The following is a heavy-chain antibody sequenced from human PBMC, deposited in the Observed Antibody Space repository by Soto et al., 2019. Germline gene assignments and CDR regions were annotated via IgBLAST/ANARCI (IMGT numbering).Heavy chain of an antibody. V-gene: IGHV4-34*02. CDR1: GGSFSGYF. CDR2: ISHSGSR. J-gene: IGHJ4*02. D-gene: IGHD6-19*01. CDR3: ARGLAYDRPITVAETFDS. Sequence: QVQLQQWGAGLLKASETLSLTCVVSGGSFSGYFWTWIRQSPGRGLEWIGEISHSGSRNYNPTLQSRVIISVNSSKNHVSLKLSSVTAADSATYFCARGLAYDRPITVAETFDSWGQGTLVTVSS.